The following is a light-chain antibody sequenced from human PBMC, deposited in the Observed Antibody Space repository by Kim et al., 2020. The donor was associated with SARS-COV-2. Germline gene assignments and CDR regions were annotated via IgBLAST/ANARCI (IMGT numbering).Light chain of an antibody. Sequence: VALGQTVRITCQGDSLRTYYATWYQQKPGQAPILVIYGKNSRPSGIPDRFSGSSSGNAASLTITGTQAGDEADYYCNSRDSNDNVVFGGGTQLTVL. CDR1: SLRTYY. CDR2: GKN. V-gene: IGLV3-19*01. CDR3: NSRDSNDNVV. J-gene: IGLJ2*01.